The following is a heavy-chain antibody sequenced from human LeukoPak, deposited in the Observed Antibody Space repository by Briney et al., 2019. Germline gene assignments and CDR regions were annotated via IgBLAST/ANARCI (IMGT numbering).Heavy chain of an antibody. D-gene: IGHD3-10*01. CDR2: ISSSSSYI. CDR3: AKDHKYYGSGSYYDTSQYAFDI. CDR1: GFTFSSYS. J-gene: IGHJ3*02. Sequence: GGSLRLSCAASGFTFSSYSMNWVRQAPGKGLEWVSSISSSSSYIYYADSVKGRFTISRDNAKNSLYLQMNSLRAEDTAVYYCAKDHKYYGSGSYYDTSQYAFDIWGQGTMVTVSS. V-gene: IGHV3-21*01.